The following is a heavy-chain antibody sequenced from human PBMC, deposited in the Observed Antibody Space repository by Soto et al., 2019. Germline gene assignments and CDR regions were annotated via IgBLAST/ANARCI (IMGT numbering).Heavy chain of an antibody. D-gene: IGHD3-10*01. CDR1: GYSFTSCW. CDR2: IFPADSDT. CDR3: ARHGYYGSGTYNYYYYGMDV. J-gene: IGHJ6*02. Sequence: PGESLKISCKVSGYSFTSCWIGWVRQMPGKGLEWMGIIFPADSDTRYSPSFQGQVTISVDKSTSNVYLQWSSLRASDTAMYYCARHGYYGSGTYNYYYYGMDVWGQGTTVTVSS. V-gene: IGHV5-51*01.